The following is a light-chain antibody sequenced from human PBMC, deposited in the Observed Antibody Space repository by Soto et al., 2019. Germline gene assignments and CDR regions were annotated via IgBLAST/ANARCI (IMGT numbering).Light chain of an antibody. J-gene: IGKJ5*01. CDR1: QSVRRD. Sequence: EIVMTQSPATLSVPPGERATLSCRASQSVRRDLAWYQQTRGQSPRLLIYGASNRATGVPARFSGSGSGTEFTLTINSLQSEDFAVYYCQQYNNWPRTFGQGTRLEIK. CDR3: QQYNNWPRT. CDR2: GAS. V-gene: IGKV3-15*01.